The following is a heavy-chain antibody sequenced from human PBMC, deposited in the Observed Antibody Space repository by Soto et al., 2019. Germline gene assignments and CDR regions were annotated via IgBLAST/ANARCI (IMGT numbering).Heavy chain of an antibody. CDR3: ARGVVGATTISLGY. V-gene: IGHV1-18*04. CDR1: GYTFTSYG. D-gene: IGHD1-26*01. J-gene: IGHJ4*02. CDR2: ISAYNGNT. Sequence: KGSCKASGYTFTSYGIRWVRQAPGQGLEWMGWISAYNGNTNYAQKLQGRVTMTTDTSTSTAYMELRSLRSDDTAVYYCARGVVGATTISLGYWGQGTLVTVSS.